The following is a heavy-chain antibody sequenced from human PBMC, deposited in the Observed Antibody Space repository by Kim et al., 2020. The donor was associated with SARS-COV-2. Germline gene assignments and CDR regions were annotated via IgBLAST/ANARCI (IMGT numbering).Heavy chain of an antibody. CDR2: INGDGRIT. Sequence: GGSLRLSCAASGFTLSPYTMHWVRQAPGKGLEWVSRINGDGRITTYADSVKGRFTISRDDAESMVHLEMTSLRDEDMAVYYCSRSVEWGLDYWGQGMLVTVSS. J-gene: IGHJ4*02. CDR1: GFTLSPYT. CDR3: SRSVEWGLDY. V-gene: IGHV3-74*01. D-gene: IGHD3-3*01.